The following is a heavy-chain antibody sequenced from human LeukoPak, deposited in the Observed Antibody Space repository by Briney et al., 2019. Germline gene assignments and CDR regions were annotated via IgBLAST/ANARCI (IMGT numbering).Heavy chain of an antibody. CDR2: IIPIFGTA. Sequence: SVKVSCKASGGTFSSYAISWGRRAPGQGLECVGGIIPIFGTANYAQKFQGRVTITADESTSTAYMELSSLRSEDTAVYYCARGLRYFDWTFDYWGQGTLVTVSS. J-gene: IGHJ4*02. D-gene: IGHD3-9*01. CDR3: ARGLRYFDWTFDY. V-gene: IGHV1-69*13. CDR1: GGTFSSYA.